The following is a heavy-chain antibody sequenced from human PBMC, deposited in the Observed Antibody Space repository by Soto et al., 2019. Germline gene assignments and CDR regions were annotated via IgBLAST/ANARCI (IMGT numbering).Heavy chain of an antibody. V-gene: IGHV3-21*01. CDR3: AREGIAAALDY. CDR1: GFTFSSYS. J-gene: IGHJ4*02. CDR2: ISSSSSYI. D-gene: IGHD6-13*01. Sequence: ESGGGLVKPGGSLRLSCAASGFTFSSYSMNWVRQAPGKGLEWVSSISSSSSYIYYADSVKGRFTISRDNAKNSLYLQVXXXXAEDTAVYYCAREGIAAALDYWGQGTLVTVSS.